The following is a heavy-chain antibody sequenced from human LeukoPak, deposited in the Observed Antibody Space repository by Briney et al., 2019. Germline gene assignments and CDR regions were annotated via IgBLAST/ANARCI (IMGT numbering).Heavy chain of an antibody. CDR1: GFTFSTYA. CDR2: ISGSGSST. D-gene: IGHD1-14*01. V-gene: IGHV3-23*01. Sequence: GGSLRLSCAASGFTFSTYAMSWVRQAPGKGLEWVSAISGSGSSTYYADSVKGRFTVSRDNSKNTLYLQMNSLRAEDTAIYHCTRGYIHLAYWGQGTLVTVSS. CDR3: TRGYIHLAY. J-gene: IGHJ4*02.